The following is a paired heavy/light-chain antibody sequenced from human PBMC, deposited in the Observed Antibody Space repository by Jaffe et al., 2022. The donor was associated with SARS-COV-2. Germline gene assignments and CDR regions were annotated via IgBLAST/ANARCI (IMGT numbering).Heavy chain of an antibody. CDR3: ARSPFDGYDFWSGYYDHYYYGMDV. Sequence: EVQLVESGGGLVKPGGSLRLSCAASGFTFSSYSMNWVRQAPGKGLEWVSSISSSSSYIYYADSVKGRFTISRDNAKNSLYLQMNSLRAEDTAVYYCARSPFDGYDFWSGYYDHYYYGMDVWGQGTTVTVSS. J-gene: IGHJ6*02. CDR2: ISSSSSYI. D-gene: IGHD3-3*01. V-gene: IGHV3-21*01. CDR1: GFTFSSYS.
Light chain of an antibody. J-gene: IGLJ2*01. V-gene: IGLV2-8*01. CDR2: EVT. CDR1: SSDVGGYNY. CDR3: SSYAGSNTL. Sequence: QSALTQPPSASGSPGQSVTISCTGTSSDVGGYNYVSWYQQHPGKAPRLMIYEVTKRPSGVPDRFSGSKSGNTASLTVSGLQAEDEADYYCSSYAGSNTLFGGGTKLTVL.